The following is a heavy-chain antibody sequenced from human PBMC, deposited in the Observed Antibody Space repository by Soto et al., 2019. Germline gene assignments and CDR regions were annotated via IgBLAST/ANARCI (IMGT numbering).Heavy chain of an antibody. CDR1: GYSFTSYW. D-gene: IGHD2-2*01. CDR2: IYPGDSDT. CDR3: ARRGGDQLLPGYYYSYMDV. V-gene: IGHV5-51*01. Sequence: GESLKISCKGSGYSFTSYWIGWVRQMPGKGLEWMGIIYPGDSDTRYSPSFQGQVTISADKSISTAYLQWSSLKASDTAMYYCARRGGDQLLPGYYYSYMDVWGKGTTVTVSS. J-gene: IGHJ6*03.